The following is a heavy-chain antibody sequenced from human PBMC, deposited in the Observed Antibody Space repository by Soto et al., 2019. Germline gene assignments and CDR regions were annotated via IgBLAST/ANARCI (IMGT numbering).Heavy chain of an antibody. Sequence: SXTLSLTCAVSGDSVSTDYWSWIRQSPGKGLEWIGCIDYGGSTNYNPSLKSRGTISVDTSKNQFSLKRSSVTAADAAVYYCAKNWNRGPLVHWGQGTLVNVSS. CDR3: AKNWNRGPLVH. CDR1: GDSVSTDY. D-gene: IGHD1-1*01. J-gene: IGHJ4*02. V-gene: IGHV4-59*02. CDR2: IDYGGST.